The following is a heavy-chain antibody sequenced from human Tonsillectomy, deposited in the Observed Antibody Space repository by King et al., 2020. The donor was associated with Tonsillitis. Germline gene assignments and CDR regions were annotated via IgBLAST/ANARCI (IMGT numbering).Heavy chain of an antibody. CDR3: ARGTYHYASYARVV. CDR1: GYTFTSYG. V-gene: IGHV1-18*04. J-gene: IGHJ6*02. D-gene: IGHD3-10*01. CDR2: ISTYNGNT. Sequence: VQLVESGAEVKKPGASVKVSCKASGYTFTSYGISWVRQAPGQGLEWMGWISTYNGNTNCAQNLQGRVTMTTDTSTSTAYMELRSLRSDDTAVYYCARGTYHYASYARVVWGRGTTVTVSS.